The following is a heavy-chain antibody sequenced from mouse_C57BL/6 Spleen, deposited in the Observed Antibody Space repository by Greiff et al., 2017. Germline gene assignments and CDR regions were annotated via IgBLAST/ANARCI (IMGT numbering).Heavy chain of an antibody. V-gene: IGHV5-16*01. J-gene: IGHJ1*03. CDR1: GFTFSDYY. D-gene: IGHD1-1*01. CDR3: ARSVITTIVAHWYFDV. Sequence: EVMLVESGGGLVQPGSSMKFSCTASGFTFSDYYMDWVRQGPEKGLEWVANINYDGSSTYYLDALKSGVIISRDTAKNILYLQMSSLKSEDTATYYCARSVITTIVAHWYFDVWGTGTTVTVSS. CDR2: INYDGSST.